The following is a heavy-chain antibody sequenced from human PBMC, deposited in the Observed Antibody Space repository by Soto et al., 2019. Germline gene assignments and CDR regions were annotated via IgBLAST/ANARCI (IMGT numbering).Heavy chain of an antibody. CDR1: GFTFTRYS. J-gene: IGHJ4*02. V-gene: IGHV3-21*01. Sequence: GGSLRLSCAASGFTFTRYSMNWVRQAPGKGLEWVSSISGTTNYIYYADSMKVRFTVSRDNAQNSVYLDINSLSAEDTAVYYCARESEDLTSNFDYWGQGTLVTVSS. CDR2: ISGTTNYI. CDR3: ARESEDLTSNFDY.